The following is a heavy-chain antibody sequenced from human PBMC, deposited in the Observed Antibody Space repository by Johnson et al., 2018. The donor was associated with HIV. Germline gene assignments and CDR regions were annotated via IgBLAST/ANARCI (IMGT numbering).Heavy chain of an antibody. J-gene: IGHJ3*02. Sequence: HVKLVESGGGLVKPGGSLRLSCAASGFTFSDYYMSWIRQAPGKGLEWVSAISWNSGSIGYVDSVKGRFTISRDNAKNSLYLQMNSLRAEDTAVYYCARLNDMIVAFDIWGQGTMVTVSS. D-gene: IGHD3-22*01. CDR2: ISWNSGSI. CDR1: GFTFSDYY. V-gene: IGHV3-11*04. CDR3: ARLNDMIVAFDI.